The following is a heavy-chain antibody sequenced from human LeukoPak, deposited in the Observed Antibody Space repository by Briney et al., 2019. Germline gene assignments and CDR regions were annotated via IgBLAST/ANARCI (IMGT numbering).Heavy chain of an antibody. J-gene: IGHJ4*02. Sequence: SETLSLTCTVSGGSVSSGSYYWGWIRPPPGKGLEWFGIMYYSGSTKYNSSLKSRVTISVDTSKNQFALKLSSVTAADTAVYYCARDRGDYGDYVGYFDYGGQGTLVTVSS. V-gene: IGHV4-61*01. D-gene: IGHD4-17*01. CDR1: GGSVSSGSYY. CDR3: ARDRGDYGDYVGYFDY. CDR2: MYYSGST.